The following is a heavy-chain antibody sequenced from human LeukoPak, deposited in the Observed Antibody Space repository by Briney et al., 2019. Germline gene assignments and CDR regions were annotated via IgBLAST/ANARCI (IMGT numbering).Heavy chain of an antibody. V-gene: IGHV4-39*07. J-gene: IGHJ5*02. CDR3: AREAFGTVVTSWFDP. CDR1: GGSISSSSYY. CDR2: IYYSGST. Sequence: PSETLSLTCTVSGGSISSSSYYWGWIRQPPGKGLEWIGSIYYSGSTYYNPSLKSRVTISVDTSKNQFSLKLSSVTAADTAVYYCAREAFGTVVTSWFDPWGQGTLVTVSS. D-gene: IGHD4-23*01.